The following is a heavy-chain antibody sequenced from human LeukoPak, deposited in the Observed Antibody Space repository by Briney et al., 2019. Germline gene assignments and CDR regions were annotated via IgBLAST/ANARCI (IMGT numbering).Heavy chain of an antibody. V-gene: IGHV5-51*01. CDR3: ARPQDFGLTGMNAFDI. D-gene: IGHD7-27*01. CDR1: GYSFNTYW. CDR2: IYPGDSGT. J-gene: IGHJ3*02. Sequence: GESLKISCKGSGYSFNTYWIGWVRQMPGKGLEWMGIIYPGDSGTKYSPSFQGQVTISADKSISTAYLQWSSLKASDTAMYYCARPQDFGLTGMNAFDIWGQGTMVTVSS.